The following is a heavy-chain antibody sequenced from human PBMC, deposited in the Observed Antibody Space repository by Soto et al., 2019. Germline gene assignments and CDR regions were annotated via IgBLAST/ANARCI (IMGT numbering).Heavy chain of an antibody. Sequence: QVQLVQSGAEVKKPGSSVKVSCKASGGTFSSYAISWVRQAPGQGLEWMGGIIPIFGTANYAQKFQGRVTITADDSTSTAYMELSSLRSEDTDVYYCARVVTVVKSFHYWYFDLWGRGTLVTVSS. V-gene: IGHV1-69*12. J-gene: IGHJ2*01. D-gene: IGHD2-15*01. CDR1: GGTFSSYA. CDR2: IIPIFGTA. CDR3: ARVVTVVKSFHYWYFDL.